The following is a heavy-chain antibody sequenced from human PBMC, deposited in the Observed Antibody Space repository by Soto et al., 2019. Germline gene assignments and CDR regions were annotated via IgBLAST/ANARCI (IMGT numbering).Heavy chain of an antibody. CDR1: GFTFSSDS. CDR2: ISGSGGST. V-gene: IGHV3-23*01. J-gene: IGHJ4*02. D-gene: IGHD4-17*01. CDR3: AKDYDYGDRGKPYYFDY. Sequence: GGSLRLSCAASGFTFSSDSMSWVRQAPGKGLEWVSAISGSGGSTYYADSVKGRFTISRDNSKNTLYLQMNSLRAEDTAVYYCAKDYDYGDRGKPYYFDYWGQGTLVTVSS.